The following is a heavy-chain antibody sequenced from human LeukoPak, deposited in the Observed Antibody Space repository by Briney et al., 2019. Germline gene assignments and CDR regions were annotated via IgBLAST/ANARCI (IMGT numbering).Heavy chain of an antibody. D-gene: IGHD1-26*01. CDR3: ARDSGGSYYSAFDI. CDR1: GGSISSYY. Sequence: PSETLSLTCTVSGGSISSYYWSWIRQHPGKGLEWIGYIHYSGSTYYNPSLKSRVTISVDTSKNQFSLKLSSVTAADTAVYYCARDSGGSYYSAFDIWGQGTMVTVSS. J-gene: IGHJ3*02. CDR2: IHYSGST. V-gene: IGHV4-59*06.